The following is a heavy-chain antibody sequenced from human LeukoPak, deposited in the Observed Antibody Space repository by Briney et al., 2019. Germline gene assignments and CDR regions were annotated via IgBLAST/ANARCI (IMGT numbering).Heavy chain of an antibody. CDR1: GGSFSGYY. CDR3: ARGRSSFFDY. Sequence: PSETLSLTCAVYGGSFSGYYWSWIRQPPGKGLEWIGEINHRGSTNYNPSLKSRVTISVDTSKNQFSLKLSSVTAADTAVYYCARGRSSFFDYWGQGTLVTVSS. V-gene: IGHV4-34*01. J-gene: IGHJ4*02. CDR2: INHRGST. D-gene: IGHD6-6*01.